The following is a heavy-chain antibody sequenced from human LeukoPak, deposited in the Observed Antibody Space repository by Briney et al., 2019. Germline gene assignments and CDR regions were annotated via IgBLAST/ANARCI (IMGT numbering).Heavy chain of an antibody. J-gene: IGHJ4*02. D-gene: IGHD3-22*01. Sequence: GGSLTLSCAASGFTLSNYAMKWVRQATGKGVEWVSGIGGGGGNTDYVDSVRGRFTISRDNSKSTLCLQMSSLRAEDTAIYYCAKDARGYHRPIDSWGQGILVTASS. V-gene: IGHV3-23*01. CDR3: AKDARGYHRPIDS. CDR2: IGGGGGNT. CDR1: GFTLSNYA.